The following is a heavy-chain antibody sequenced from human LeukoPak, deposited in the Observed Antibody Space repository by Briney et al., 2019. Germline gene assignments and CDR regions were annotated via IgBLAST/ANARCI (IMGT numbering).Heavy chain of an antibody. CDR2: ISAYNGNT. Sequence: ASVKVSCKASGYTFTSYGISWVRQAPGQGLEWMGWISAYNGNTNYAQKLQGRVTMTTDTSTSTAYMELRSLRSDDTAVYYCARDFQRRYFDWLFYGMDVWGQGTTVTVSS. CDR1: GYTFTSYG. D-gene: IGHD3-9*01. V-gene: IGHV1-18*01. J-gene: IGHJ6*02. CDR3: ARDFQRRYFDWLFYGMDV.